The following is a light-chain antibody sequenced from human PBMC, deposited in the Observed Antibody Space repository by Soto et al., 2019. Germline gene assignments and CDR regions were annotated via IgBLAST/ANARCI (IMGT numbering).Light chain of an antibody. V-gene: IGKV1-5*03. Sequence: DIQMTQSPSTLSASVGDIVTLTCRASQSISNWLAWYQQKPWIAPKLLIYQASSLQSGVPSRFSGSGSGTEFTLTISSLKPDDFATYYCQQYNTYRTFGQGTKVEIK. CDR1: QSISNW. CDR3: QQYNTYRT. CDR2: QAS. J-gene: IGKJ1*01.